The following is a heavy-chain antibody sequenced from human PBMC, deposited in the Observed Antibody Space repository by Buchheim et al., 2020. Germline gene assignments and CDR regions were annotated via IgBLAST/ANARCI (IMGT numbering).Heavy chain of an antibody. CDR2: ISSSGGTT. D-gene: IGHD7-27*01. J-gene: IGHJ4*02. CDR3: ARDQLGSDLPFDY. V-gene: IGHV3-48*03. Sequence: EVHLVESGGGLVQPGGSLRLSCAVSELTFSSYEMNWVRQAPGKGLEWLSYISSSGGTTHYADSVKDRFTISRDNARNSLYLQMNSLRAEDTAVYYCARDQLGSDLPFDYWGQGT. CDR1: ELTFSSYE.